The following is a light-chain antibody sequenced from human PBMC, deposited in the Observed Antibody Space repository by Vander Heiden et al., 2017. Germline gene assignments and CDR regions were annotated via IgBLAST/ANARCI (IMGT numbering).Light chain of an antibody. CDR1: SSNIGAGYD. Sequence: QSAQTPPPTVTGAPGQTVTISCTGSSSNIGAGYDVHWYQQLPGTAPKLLIYGNSNRPSGVPDRFSGSKSGTSASLAITGLQAEDEADYYCQSYDSSLSGVVFGGGTKLTVL. V-gene: IGLV1-40*01. J-gene: IGLJ2*01. CDR3: QSYDSSLSGVV. CDR2: GNS.